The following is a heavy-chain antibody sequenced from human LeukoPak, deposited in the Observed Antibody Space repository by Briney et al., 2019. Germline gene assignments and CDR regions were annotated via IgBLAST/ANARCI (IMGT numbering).Heavy chain of an antibody. D-gene: IGHD3-10*01. CDR1: GFTFSSYW. J-gene: IGHJ3*02. CDR2: IKQDGSEK. V-gene: IGHV3-7*01. CDR3: ARGRYYVSGGGFIDVFDI. Sequence: PGGSLRLSCAASGFTFSSYWMSWVRQAPGKGLEWVANIKQDGSEKYYVDSVKGRFTISRDNAKNSLYLQMNSLRAEDTAVYYCARGRYYVSGGGFIDVFDIGAQGTMVPV.